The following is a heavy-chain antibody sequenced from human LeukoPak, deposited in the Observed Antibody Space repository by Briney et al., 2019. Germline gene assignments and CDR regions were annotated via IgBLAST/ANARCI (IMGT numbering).Heavy chain of an antibody. D-gene: IGHD7-27*01. J-gene: IGHJ6*02. Sequence: GGSLRPSCAASGFTFSSYGMHWVRQAPGKGLEWVAVISYDGSNKYYADSVKGRFTISRDNSKNTLYLQMNSLRAEDTAVYYCAKITGDGYGMDVWGQGTTVTVSS. CDR2: ISYDGSNK. V-gene: IGHV3-30*18. CDR3: AKITGDGYGMDV. CDR1: GFTFSSYG.